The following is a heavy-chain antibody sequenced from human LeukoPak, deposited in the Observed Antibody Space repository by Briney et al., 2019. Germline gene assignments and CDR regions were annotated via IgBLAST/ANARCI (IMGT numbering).Heavy chain of an antibody. CDR2: TKSKTDGGTT. J-gene: IGHJ6*02. CDR3: TTESAYYGSGSYGYGMDV. Sequence: PGGSLRLSCAASGFAFSTAWMSWVRQAPGKGREWVGRTKSKTDGGTTDYAAPVKGRFTISRDDSKNTLYLQMNSLKTEDTAVYYCTTESAYYGSGSYGYGMDVWGQGTTVTVSS. CDR1: GFAFSTAW. D-gene: IGHD3-10*01. V-gene: IGHV3-15*01.